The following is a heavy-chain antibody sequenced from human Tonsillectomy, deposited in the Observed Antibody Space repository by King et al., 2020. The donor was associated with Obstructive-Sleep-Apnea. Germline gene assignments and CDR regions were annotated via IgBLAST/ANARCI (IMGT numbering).Heavy chain of an antibody. J-gene: IGHJ4*02. V-gene: IGHV3-11*01. D-gene: IGHD5-12*01. CDR1: GFTCSDYY. Sequence: VQLVESGGGLVKPGGSLRLSCAASGFTCSDYYMSWIRQAPGKGLGWVSYISMSGSIIYYAYSVKGRFTISRDNAKNPLYLQMNRLRAEDTAVYYRARDWYSGYDYEGGFDYWGQGTLVTVSS. CDR3: ARDWYSGYDYEGGFDY. CDR2: ISMSGSII.